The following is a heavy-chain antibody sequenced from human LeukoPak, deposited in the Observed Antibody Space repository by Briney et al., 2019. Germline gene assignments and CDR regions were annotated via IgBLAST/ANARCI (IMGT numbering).Heavy chain of an antibody. V-gene: IGHV4-34*01. CDR1: GGSFSGYY. CDR3: ARGYEGGLALR. CDR2: INHSGST. D-gene: IGHD3-16*01. Sequence: AETLTLSCAVYGGSFSGYYWSWIRQPPGKGLEWIGEINHSGSTNYNPSLKSRVTISVDTSKNQFSLKLSSVTAADTAVYYCARGYEGGLALRWGQGTLVTVSS. J-gene: IGHJ4*02.